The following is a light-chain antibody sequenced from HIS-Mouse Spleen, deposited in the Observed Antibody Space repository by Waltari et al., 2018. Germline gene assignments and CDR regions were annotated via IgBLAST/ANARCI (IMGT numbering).Light chain of an antibody. CDR1: SSDVGRYNL. CDR2: ERS. CDR3: CSYAGSSTWV. V-gene: IGLV2-23*01. Sequence: QSALTQPASVSGSPGQSTTISCTGTSSDVGRYNLVSRYQQHPPKAPKLMIYERSTRPSGVSSRFSGSKSGNTASLTIAGLQAEDEADYYCCSYAGSSTWVFGGGTKLTVL. J-gene: IGLJ3*02.